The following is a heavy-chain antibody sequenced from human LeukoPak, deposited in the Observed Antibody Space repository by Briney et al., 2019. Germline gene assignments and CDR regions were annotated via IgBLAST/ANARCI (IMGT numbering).Heavy chain of an antibody. CDR2: IWDDGSNK. CDR3: ARWGSSSIDY. Sequence: PSGGPLRLSCVASGFTFSTYEMNWVRQAPGKGLEWVAVIWDDGSNKYHADSVKGRFTISRDNSRNTLYLQMDSLRAEDTAVYYCARWGSSSIDYWGQGTLVTVSS. CDR1: GFTFSTYE. D-gene: IGHD6-6*01. V-gene: IGHV3-33*08. J-gene: IGHJ4*02.